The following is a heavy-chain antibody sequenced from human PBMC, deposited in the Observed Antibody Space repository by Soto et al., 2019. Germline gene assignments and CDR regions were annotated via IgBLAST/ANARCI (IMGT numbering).Heavy chain of an antibody. J-gene: IGHJ5*02. D-gene: IGHD2-15*01. V-gene: IGHV1-3*01. CDR2: INPDNGNT. CDR3: ARGIATGQRDP. CDR1: GYTFTRYT. Sequence: ASVTVSCKASGYTFTRYTMNWVRQAPGQRLEWMGWINPDNGNTKSSQKFQDRVIITRDTSASTAYMDLSSLRSEDTAVYYCARGIATGQRDPWGQGTMGTVSA.